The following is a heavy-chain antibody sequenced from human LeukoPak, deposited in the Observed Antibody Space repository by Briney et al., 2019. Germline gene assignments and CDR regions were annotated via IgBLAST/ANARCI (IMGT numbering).Heavy chain of an antibody. CDR3: ARGLYLSSSGYYYNWFDP. D-gene: IGHD3-22*01. Sequence: SETLSLTCAVSGGSISSGGYSWSWIRQPPGKGLEWIGYIYYSGSTYYNPSLKSRVTISVDTSKNQFSLKLSSVTAADTAVYYCARGLYLSSSGYYYNWFDPWGQGTLVTVSS. CDR2: IYYSGST. J-gene: IGHJ5*02. V-gene: IGHV4-30-4*07. CDR1: GGSISSGGYS.